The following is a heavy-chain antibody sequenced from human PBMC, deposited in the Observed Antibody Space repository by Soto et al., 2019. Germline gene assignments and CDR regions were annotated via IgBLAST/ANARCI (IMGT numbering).Heavy chain of an antibody. D-gene: IGHD1-7*01. J-gene: IGHJ4*02. CDR2: ISSSSSTI. Sequence: PGGSLRLSCAASGFTFSSDAMSWVRQAPGKGLEWVSYISSSSSTIYYADSVKGRFTISRDNAKNSLYLQMNSLRAEDTAVYYCARVITGTTAPLGYWGQGTPVTVS. V-gene: IGHV3-48*01. CDR3: ARVITGTTAPLGY. CDR1: GFTFSSDA.